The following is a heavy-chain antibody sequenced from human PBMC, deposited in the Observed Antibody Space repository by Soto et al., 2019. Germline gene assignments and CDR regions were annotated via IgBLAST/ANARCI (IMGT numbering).Heavy chain of an antibody. CDR2: IYYSGST. CDR1: GGSISSGGYY. CDR3: ASMKGIAAAGTYWFDP. V-gene: IGHV4-31*03. J-gene: IGHJ5*02. Sequence: SETLSLTCTVSGGSISSGGYYWSWIRQHPGKGLEWIGYIYYSGSTYYNPSLKSRVTISVDTSKNQFSLKLSSVTAADTAVYYCASMKGIAAAGTYWFDPWGQGTLVTVS. D-gene: IGHD6-13*01.